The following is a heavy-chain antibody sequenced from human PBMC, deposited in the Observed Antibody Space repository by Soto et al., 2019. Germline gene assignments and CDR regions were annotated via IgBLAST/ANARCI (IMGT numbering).Heavy chain of an antibody. CDR2: ISWNSGSI. CDR3: AKDSLGYYDFWSGFDY. D-gene: IGHD3-3*01. CDR1: GFTFDDYA. J-gene: IGHJ4*02. V-gene: IGHV3-9*01. Sequence: EVQLVESGGGLVQPGRSLRLSCAASGFTFDDYAMHWVRQAPGKGLEWVSGISWNSGSIGYADSVKGRFTISRDNAKNSLYLQMNSLRAEDTALYYCAKDSLGYYDFWSGFDYWGQGTLVTVSS.